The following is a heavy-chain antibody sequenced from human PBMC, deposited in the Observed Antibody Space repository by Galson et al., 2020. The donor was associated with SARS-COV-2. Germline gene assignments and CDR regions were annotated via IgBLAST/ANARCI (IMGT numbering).Heavy chain of an antibody. CDR3: ARGYVKGDF. CDR1: GFNFSDYY. V-gene: IGHV3-11*01. CDR2: ISGSERSL. Sequence: KIGESLKISCVASGFNFSDYYMTWIRQAPGKGLEWVSYISGSERSLYNAAAVQGRFTISRDNAKNSLFLQMNDLRGDDTAVYYCARGYVKGDFWGRGTPVTVSS. D-gene: IGHD3-16*01. J-gene: IGHJ2*01.